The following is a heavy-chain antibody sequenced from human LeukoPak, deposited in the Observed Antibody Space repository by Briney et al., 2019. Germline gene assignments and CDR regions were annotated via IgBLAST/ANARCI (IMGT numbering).Heavy chain of an antibody. CDR2: IKEDGSLT. Sequence: GGSLRLSCAASGFSFGSHWMNWVRQAPGKGLEWVANIKEDGSLTYYLDSVRGRFSISRDNTKKSLYLQMNSLRVEDTAVYFCVRDGYNQNRFDYWGQGTLITVSS. CDR3: VRDGYNQNRFDY. D-gene: IGHD5-24*01. J-gene: IGHJ4*02. CDR1: GFSFGSHW. V-gene: IGHV3-7*03.